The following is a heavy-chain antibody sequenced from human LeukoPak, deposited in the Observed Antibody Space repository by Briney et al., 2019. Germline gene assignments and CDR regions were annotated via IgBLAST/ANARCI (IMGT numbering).Heavy chain of an antibody. CDR1: GFTVSSNY. CDR2: IYSGGST. CDR3: ARGVRGVINNNWFDP. D-gene: IGHD3-10*01. V-gene: IGHV3-53*01. J-gene: IGHJ5*02. Sequence: GGSLRLSCAASGFTVSSNYMCWVRQAPGKGLEGVSVIYSGGSTYYADSVKGRFTISRDNSKNTLYLQMNSLRAEDTAVYYCARGVRGVINNNWFDPWGQGTLVTVSS.